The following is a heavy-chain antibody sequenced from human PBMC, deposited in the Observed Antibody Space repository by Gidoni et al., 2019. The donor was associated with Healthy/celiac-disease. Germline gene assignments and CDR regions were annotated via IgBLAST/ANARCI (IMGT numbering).Heavy chain of an antibody. CDR3: ARVPKSQRGDYGGEYFQH. V-gene: IGHV4-34*01. CDR1: GGSFSGDY. CDR2: INHSGST. D-gene: IGHD4-17*01. J-gene: IGHJ1*01. Sequence: QVQLQQWGAGVLKPSETLSLTCAVYGGSFSGDYWSWIRQPPGKGLEWIGEINHSGSTTYNSCLKSRVTISVDTSKNQFSLKLRFVTAADTAVYYCARVPKSQRGDYGGEYFQHWGQGTLVTVSS.